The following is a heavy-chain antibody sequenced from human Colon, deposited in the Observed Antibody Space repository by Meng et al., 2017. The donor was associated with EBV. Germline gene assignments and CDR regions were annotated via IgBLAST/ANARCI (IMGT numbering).Heavy chain of an antibody. CDR2: INTSGGSS. J-gene: IGHJ5*02. CDR3: ARVSKGGSYRFDP. CDR1: GYSFNTYY. V-gene: IGHV1-46*02. Sequence: QVQLVQSGAEVKTPGASVRVSGKASGYSFNTYYMHWVRQAPGQGLEWMGVINTSGGSSIYAQRFQGRVTMTSDTSTTTVYMDLSSLRSEDTAVYYCARVSKGGSYRFDPWGQGTLVTVSS. D-gene: IGHD1-26*01.